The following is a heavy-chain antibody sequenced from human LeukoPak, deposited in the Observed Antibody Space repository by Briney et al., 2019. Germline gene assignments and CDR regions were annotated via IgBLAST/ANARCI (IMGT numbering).Heavy chain of an antibody. V-gene: IGHV4-30-4*01. Sequence: SETLTLTCTVSGDSISSGASYWSWIRRPPGEGLEWIGYIYHSGTSYYNPSLRSRVSISVDTSKNQFSLNVRSVTDADTAVYYCARRDVTTHRFDYWGQGALVTVSS. CDR1: GDSISSGASY. D-gene: IGHD4-17*01. CDR2: IYHSGTS. CDR3: ARRDVTTHRFDY. J-gene: IGHJ4*02.